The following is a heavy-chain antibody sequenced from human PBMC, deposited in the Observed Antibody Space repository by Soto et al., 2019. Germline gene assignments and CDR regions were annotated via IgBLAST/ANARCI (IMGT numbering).Heavy chain of an antibody. Sequence: GGSLRLSCAASGFTFSNAWMNWVRQAPGKGLEWVGRIKSKTDGGTTDYAAPVKGRFTISRDDSKNTLYLQMNSLKTEDTAVYYCTTDRYDFWSGYFYAFDIWGQGTMVTVSS. CDR2: IKSKTDGGTT. J-gene: IGHJ3*02. D-gene: IGHD3-3*01. CDR3: TTDRYDFWSGYFYAFDI. CDR1: GFTFSNAW. V-gene: IGHV3-15*07.